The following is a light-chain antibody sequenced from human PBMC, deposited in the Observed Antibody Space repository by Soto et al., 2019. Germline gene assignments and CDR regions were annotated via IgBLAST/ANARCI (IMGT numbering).Light chain of an antibody. V-gene: IGLV2-11*01. J-gene: IGLJ1*01. Sequence: QSALTQPRSVSGSPGQSVTISCTGTGSDVGGYNYVSWYQQHPGKAPKLVIYDVSKRPSGVPDRFSGSKSGNTASLTISGLQAEDEADYYCSSYTSSSTLVFGTGTKLTVL. CDR1: GSDVGGYNY. CDR3: SSYTSSSTLV. CDR2: DVS.